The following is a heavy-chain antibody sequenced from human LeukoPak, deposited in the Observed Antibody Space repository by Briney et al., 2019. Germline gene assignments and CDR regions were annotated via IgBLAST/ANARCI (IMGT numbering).Heavy chain of an antibody. J-gene: IGHJ4*02. CDR2: IGTAGDT. CDR3: AKDTGYSYGYNY. D-gene: IGHD5-18*01. Sequence: GGSLGLSCAASGFTFSSYDMHWVRQATGKGLEWVSAIGTAGDTYYPGSVKGRFTISRENAKNSLYLQMNSLRAEDTAVYYCAKDTGYSYGYNYWGQGTLVTVSS. V-gene: IGHV3-13*01. CDR1: GFTFSSYD.